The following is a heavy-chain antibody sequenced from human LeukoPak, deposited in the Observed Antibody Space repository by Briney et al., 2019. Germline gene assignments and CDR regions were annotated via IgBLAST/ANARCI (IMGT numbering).Heavy chain of an antibody. CDR1: GYTLTELS. CDR2: FDPEDGET. J-gene: IGHJ6*03. Sequence: ASVKVSCKVSGYTLTELSMHWVRQAPGKGLEWMGGFDPEDGETIYAQKFQGRVTMTEDTSTDTAYMELSSLRSEDTAVYYCATAGVVVTAHVDYYYMDVWGKGTTVTVSS. V-gene: IGHV1-24*01. CDR3: ATAGVVVTAHVDYYYMDV. D-gene: IGHD3-22*01.